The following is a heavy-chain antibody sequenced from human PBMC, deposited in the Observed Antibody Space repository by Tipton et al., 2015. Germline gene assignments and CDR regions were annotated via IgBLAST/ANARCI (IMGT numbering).Heavy chain of an antibody. CDR1: GFDFRSYA. V-gene: IGHV3-23*01. D-gene: IGHD1-26*01. Sequence: SLRLSCTAFGFDFRSYAMSWVRQTPEKGLEWVSGISGSGTIAHYADSVKGRFTISRDNSRNTVYLQMNSLRVEDTAVYYCAKDWGWWELGVAHWGQGTLVTVSS. CDR2: ISGSGTIA. CDR3: AKDWGWWELGVAH. J-gene: IGHJ4*02.